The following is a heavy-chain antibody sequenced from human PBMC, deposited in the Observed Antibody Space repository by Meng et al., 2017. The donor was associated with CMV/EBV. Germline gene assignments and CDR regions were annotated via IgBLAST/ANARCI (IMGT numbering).Heavy chain of an antibody. J-gene: IGHJ4*02. CDR2: ISPYNGKR. V-gene: IGHV1-18*01. CDR3: ARSLDTWGSPYY. CDR1: GYTFTSYD. D-gene: IGHD1-26*01. Sequence: ASVKVSCKASGYTFTSYDINWVRQATGQGLEWMGWISPYNGKRNYAQKIEGRVTLTTDTSTSTAYMELTNLRSDDTAVYYCARSLDTWGSPYYWGQGTLVTVSS.